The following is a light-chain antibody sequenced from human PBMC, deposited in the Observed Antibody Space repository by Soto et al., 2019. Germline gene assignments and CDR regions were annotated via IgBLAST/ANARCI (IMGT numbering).Light chain of an antibody. V-gene: IGLV4-69*01. CDR2: VNSGGSH. Sequence: QPVLTQSPSASASLGASVKLTCTLSSGHSNYAIAWHQQQPEKGPRYLMKVNSGGSHIKGDGIPDRFSGSSSGAERYLFIPSLQSEDEADYYCQTWGTGSAIVVFGGGTQLTVL. CDR1: SGHSNYA. CDR3: QTWGTGSAIVV. J-gene: IGLJ7*01.